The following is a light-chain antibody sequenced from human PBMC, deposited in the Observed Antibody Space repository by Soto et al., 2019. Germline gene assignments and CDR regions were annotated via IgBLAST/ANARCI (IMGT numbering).Light chain of an antibody. V-gene: IGKV1-39*01. CDR2: AAS. Sequence: DIQMTQSPSSLSASVGDRVTITCRASQSISSYLNWYRQKPGKAPKLLIYAASSLQSGDPSRFSGSGSGTDFTLTISSLQPEDFATYYCQQSYSTPITFGQGTRLEIK. CDR1: QSISSY. J-gene: IGKJ5*01. CDR3: QQSYSTPIT.